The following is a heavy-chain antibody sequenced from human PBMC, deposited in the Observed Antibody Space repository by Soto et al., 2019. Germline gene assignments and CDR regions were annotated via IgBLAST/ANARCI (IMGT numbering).Heavy chain of an antibody. CDR2: INHSGST. D-gene: IGHD6-19*01. J-gene: IGHJ5*02. CDR1: DGSFTGYS. V-gene: IGHV4-34*01. CDR3: ARRIAVAGINWFDP. Sequence: SETLSLTCAVYDGSFTGYSSSWIRQPPGKGLEWIGEINHSGSTNYNPSLKSRVTISVDTSKNQFSLKLSSVTAADTAVYYCARRIAVAGINWFDPWGQGTLVTVSS.